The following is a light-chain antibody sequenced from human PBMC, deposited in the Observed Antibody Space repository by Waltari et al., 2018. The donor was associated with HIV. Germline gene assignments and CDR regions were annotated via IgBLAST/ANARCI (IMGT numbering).Light chain of an antibody. Sequence: GQSITIPCSGTVTDIGTYDHVSWYQQHPGRAPKLLIYAVSNRPSGVSNRFSASKSGNTASLTISGLQSDDEADYYCSSYGSGSTLVVFGGGTKVTVL. J-gene: IGLJ3*02. V-gene: IGLV2-14*03. CDR3: SSYGSGSTLVV. CDR2: AVS. CDR1: VTDIGTYDH.